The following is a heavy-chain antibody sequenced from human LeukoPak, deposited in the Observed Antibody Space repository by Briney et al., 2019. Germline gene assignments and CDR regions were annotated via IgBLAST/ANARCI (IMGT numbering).Heavy chain of an antibody. Sequence: SETLSLTCTVSGGSISSYYWSWIRQPPGKGLEWIGYIYYGENTNYNPSLKSRVTMSVDTSMNQFSLKLSSVTAADTAVYYCARVGGSNYYYYGMDVWGQGTTVTISS. J-gene: IGHJ6*02. V-gene: IGHV4-59*01. CDR2: IYYGENT. CDR3: ARVGGSNYYYYGMDV. CDR1: GGSISSYY. D-gene: IGHD2-15*01.